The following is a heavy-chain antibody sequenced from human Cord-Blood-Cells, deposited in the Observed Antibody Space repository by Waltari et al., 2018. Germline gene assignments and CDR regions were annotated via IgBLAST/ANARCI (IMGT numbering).Heavy chain of an antibody. CDR1: GFTFTSSA. CDR2: IVDGSGNT. D-gene: IGHD6-6*01. V-gene: IGHV1-58*01. Sequence: QMQLVQSGPEVKKHGTSVKVSCKASGFTFTSSAVQWVRQARGQRLEWIGWIVDGSGNTNYAQKFQERVTITREMSTSTAYMELSSLGSEDTAVYYCAAYSSSSGRWFDPWGQGTLVTVSS. J-gene: IGHJ5*02. CDR3: AAYSSSSGRWFDP.